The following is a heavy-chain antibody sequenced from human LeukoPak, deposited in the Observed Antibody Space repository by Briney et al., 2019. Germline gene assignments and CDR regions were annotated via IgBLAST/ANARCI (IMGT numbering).Heavy chain of an antibody. D-gene: IGHD1-20*01. CDR1: GFTFSSYE. CDR2: ISSGGNNI. Sequence: PGGSLRLSCAASGFTFSSYEMNWVRQAPGKGLEWVSYISSGGNNIYYADSVKGRFTISRDNAKNSLYLQMSSLGAEDTAVYYCARDSPITGSFYYYMDVWGQGTMVTVSS. V-gene: IGHV3-48*03. CDR3: ARDSPITGSFYYYMDV. J-gene: IGHJ6*03.